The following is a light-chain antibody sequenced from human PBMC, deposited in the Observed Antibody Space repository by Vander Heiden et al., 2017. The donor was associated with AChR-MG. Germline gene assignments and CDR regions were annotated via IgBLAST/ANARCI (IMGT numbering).Light chain of an antibody. CDR2: SNN. CDR3: AAWDDSLNGRLV. V-gene: IGLV1-44*01. J-gene: IGLJ2*01. CDR1: SCNIGSNT. Sequence: QSVLTQPPSASGTPGQRVTISCSGSSCNIGSNTVNWYQQLPGTAPKLLIYSNNQRPSGVPDRFSGSKSGTSASLAISGLQSDDEAQYYCAAWDDSLNGRLVFGGGTKLTVL.